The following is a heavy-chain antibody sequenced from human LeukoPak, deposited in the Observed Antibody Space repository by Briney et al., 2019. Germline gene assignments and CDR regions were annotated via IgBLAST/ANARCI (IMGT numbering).Heavy chain of an antibody. CDR3: ARDPLSTNDFDI. J-gene: IGHJ3*02. CDR1: GASITNSY. D-gene: IGHD1-1*01. V-gene: IGHV4-59*01. Sequence: SETLSLTCTVSGASITNSYWNWLRQSPGKGLEGIGYINYSGSTNYNPSLKSRVTISVDTSKNQFSLKLSSVTAADTAVYFCARDPLSTNDFDIWGQGTMVAVSS. CDR2: INYSGST.